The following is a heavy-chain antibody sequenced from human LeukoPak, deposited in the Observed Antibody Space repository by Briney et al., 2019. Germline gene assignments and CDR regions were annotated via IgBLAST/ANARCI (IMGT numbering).Heavy chain of an antibody. CDR2: INPNSGGT. Sequence: ASVTVSCKASGYTFTGYYMHWVRQAPGQGLEWMGWINPNSGGTNYAQKLQGRVTMTRDTSISTAYMELSRLRSDDTAVYYCARNSEMATITLGYYFDYWGQGTLVTVSS. J-gene: IGHJ4*02. D-gene: IGHD5-24*01. V-gene: IGHV1-2*02. CDR1: GYTFTGYY. CDR3: ARNSEMATITLGYYFDY.